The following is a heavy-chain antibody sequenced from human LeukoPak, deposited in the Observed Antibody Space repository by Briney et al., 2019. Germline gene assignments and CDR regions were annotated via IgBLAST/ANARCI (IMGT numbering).Heavy chain of an antibody. J-gene: IGHJ4*02. CDR2: IKQDGSEK. Sequence: GGSLRLSCAASGFTFSTYWMSWVRQAPGKGLEWVANIKQDGSEKYYLDSVKGRFTISRDNAKNSLYQQMNSLRAEDTAVYFCTREAAAGIDYWGQGTLVTVSS. CDR1: GFTFSTYW. V-gene: IGHV3-7*01. D-gene: IGHD6-13*01. CDR3: TREAAAGIDY.